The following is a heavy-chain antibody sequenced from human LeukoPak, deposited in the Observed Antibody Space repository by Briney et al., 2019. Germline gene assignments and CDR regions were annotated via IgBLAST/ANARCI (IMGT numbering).Heavy chain of an antibody. CDR2: INHSGST. Sequence: PSETLSLTCTVYGGSFSGYYWSWIRQPPGKGLEWIGEINHSGSTNYNPSLKSRVTISVDTSKNQFSLKLSSVTAADTAVYYCASLSPLAVAGTVGLDYWGQGTLVTVSS. CDR1: GGSFSGYY. J-gene: IGHJ4*02. D-gene: IGHD6-19*01. CDR3: ASLSPLAVAGTVGLDY. V-gene: IGHV4-34*01.